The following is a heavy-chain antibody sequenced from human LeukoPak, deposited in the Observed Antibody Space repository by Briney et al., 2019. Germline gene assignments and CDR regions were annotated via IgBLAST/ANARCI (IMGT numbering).Heavy chain of an antibody. Sequence: GGSLRLSCAASGFTFSSYGMHWVRQAPGKGLEGVAVIWYDGSNKYYADSVKGRFTISRDNSKNTLYLQMNSLRAEDTAVYYCARAPAFDWLDYWGQGTLVTVSS. D-gene: IGHD3-9*01. CDR3: ARAPAFDWLDY. CDR2: IWYDGSNK. V-gene: IGHV3-33*01. J-gene: IGHJ4*02. CDR1: GFTFSSYG.